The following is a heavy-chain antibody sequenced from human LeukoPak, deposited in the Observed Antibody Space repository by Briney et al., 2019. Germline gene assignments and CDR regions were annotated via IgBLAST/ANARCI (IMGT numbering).Heavy chain of an antibody. J-gene: IGHJ4*02. CDR3: AKDLAYGGNSPFDY. CDR2: LSDSGGGT. D-gene: IGHD4-23*01. Sequence: GGSLRLSCAASGFTFDNYAMTWVRQPPGKGLEWVSSLSDSGGGTYYADSVKGRFTISRDNSKNTLYLQMNSLRAEDTAVYYCAKDLAYGGNSPFDYWGQGTLVTVSS. V-gene: IGHV3-23*01. CDR1: GFTFDNYA.